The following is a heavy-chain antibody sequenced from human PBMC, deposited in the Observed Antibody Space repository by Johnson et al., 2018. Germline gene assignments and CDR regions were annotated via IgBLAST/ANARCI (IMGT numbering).Heavy chain of an antibody. J-gene: IGHJ3*02. V-gene: IGHV4-61*02. D-gene: IGHD2-21*01. CDR3: ARYSRAYDAFDI. CDR2: IYTSGST. CDR1: GGSISSGSYY. Sequence: QVQLQESGPGLVKPSQTLSLTCTVSGGSISSGSYYWSWIRQPAGKGLEWIGRIYTSGSTNYNPSLKSRVTISVDTSKNQFSLKLSSVTAADTAVYYCARYSRAYDAFDIWGQGTMVTVSS.